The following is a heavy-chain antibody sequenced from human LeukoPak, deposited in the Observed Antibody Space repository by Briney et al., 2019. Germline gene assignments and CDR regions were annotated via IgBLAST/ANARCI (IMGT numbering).Heavy chain of an antibody. Sequence: SETLSLTCTVSGGSISSYYWSWIRQPPGKGLEWIGYIYYSGSTNYNPSLESRVTISVDTSKNQFSLKLSSVTAADTAVYYCARADSSSWFDWGQGTLVTVSS. CDR3: ARADSSSWFD. CDR1: GGSISSYY. V-gene: IGHV4-59*01. J-gene: IGHJ4*02. CDR2: IYYSGST. D-gene: IGHD6-13*01.